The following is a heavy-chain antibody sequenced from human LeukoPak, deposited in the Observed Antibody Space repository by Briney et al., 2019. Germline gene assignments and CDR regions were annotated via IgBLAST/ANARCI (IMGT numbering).Heavy chain of an antibody. V-gene: IGHV3-23*01. CDR2: ISGSGGST. J-gene: IGHJ3*02. CDR1: GFTFSSYS. Sequence: GGSLRLSCAASGFTFSSYSMNWVRQAPGKGLEWVSAISGSGGSTYYADSVQGRFTISRDNSKNTLYLQMNSLRAEDTAVYYCAKDTTYYYGSGSYYAFDIWGQGTMVTVSS. CDR3: AKDTTYYYGSGSYYAFDI. D-gene: IGHD3-10*01.